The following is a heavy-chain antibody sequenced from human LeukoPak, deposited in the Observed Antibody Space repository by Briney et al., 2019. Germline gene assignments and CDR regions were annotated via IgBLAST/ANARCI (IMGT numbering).Heavy chain of an antibody. CDR1: GFTFSGYG. CDR2: ISGSGGST. D-gene: IGHD3-10*01. Sequence: GGTLRLSCAASGFTFSGYGMSWVRQAPGKGLKWVSAISGSGGSTYYADSVKGRFTISRDNSKNTLYLQMNSLGAEDTAVYYCARKDYYGSGSVWGQGTLVTVSS. J-gene: IGHJ4*02. CDR3: ARKDYYGSGSV. V-gene: IGHV3-23*01.